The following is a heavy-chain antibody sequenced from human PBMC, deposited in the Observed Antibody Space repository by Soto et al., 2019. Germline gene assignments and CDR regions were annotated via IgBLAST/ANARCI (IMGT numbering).Heavy chain of an antibody. CDR2: IGGSAESA. CDR1: GFTFSTYA. J-gene: IGHJ4*02. D-gene: IGHD2-2*01. CDR3: AVHCSTSSCSY. Sequence: EVQLSESGGGLVQPGESLRVSCAASGFTFSTYAMSWVRQAPGKGLEWVSAIGGSAESAYYGDSVKGRFTISRDNSKNTVYLQMNSLRAEDTAVYYCAVHCSTSSCSYWGQGTLVTVSS. V-gene: IGHV3-23*01.